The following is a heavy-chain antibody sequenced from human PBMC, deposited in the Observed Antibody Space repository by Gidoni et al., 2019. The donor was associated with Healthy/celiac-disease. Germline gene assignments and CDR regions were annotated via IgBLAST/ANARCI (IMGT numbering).Heavy chain of an antibody. CDR2: ISSSSSTI. Sequence: EVQLVESGGGLVQPGGSLRPSCAASGFPFSSYSMNWVRQAPGKGLEWVSYISSSSSTIYYADSVKGRFTISRDNAKNSLYLQMNSLRAEDTAVYYCARGPSRIGVVVFDYWGQGTLVTVSS. V-gene: IGHV3-48*01. D-gene: IGHD2-15*01. J-gene: IGHJ4*02. CDR1: GFPFSSYS. CDR3: ARGPSRIGVVVFDY.